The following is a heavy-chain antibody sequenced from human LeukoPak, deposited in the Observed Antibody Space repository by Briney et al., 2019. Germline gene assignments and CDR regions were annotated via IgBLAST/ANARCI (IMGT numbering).Heavy chain of an antibody. J-gene: IGHJ4*02. CDR2: IIPIFGTA. CDR3: ASLPYADYVADY. Sequence: SVKVSCKASGGTFSSYAISWVRQAPGQGLEWMGRIIPIFGTANYAQKFQGRVTITTDESTSTAYMELSSLRSEDTAVYYCASLPYADYVADYWGQGTLVTVSS. CDR1: GGTFSSYA. D-gene: IGHD4-17*01. V-gene: IGHV1-69*05.